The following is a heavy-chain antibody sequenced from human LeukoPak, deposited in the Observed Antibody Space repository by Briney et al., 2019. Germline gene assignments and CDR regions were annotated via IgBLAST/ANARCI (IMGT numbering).Heavy chain of an antibody. V-gene: IGHV5-51*01. D-gene: IGHD6-13*01. CDR3: ARFGLTSSLDY. J-gene: IGHJ4*02. CDR2: IYPGDSGT. CDR1: GYRLTSNW. Sequence: GESLKISCKISGYRLTSNWIGWVRQVPGKGLEWMGLIYPGDSGTRYSPSFQSQVTFSVDTSINTAYLQWNGLRTSDTAIYYCARFGLTSSLDYWGQGTLVTVSS.